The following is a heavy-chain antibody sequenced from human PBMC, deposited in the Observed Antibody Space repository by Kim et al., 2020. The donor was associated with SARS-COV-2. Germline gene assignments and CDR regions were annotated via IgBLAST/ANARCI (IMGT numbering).Heavy chain of an antibody. Sequence: GGSLRLSCAASGFTFSGSTMHWVRQASGKGLEWVGRIRSKANSYATAYAASVKNRFTISRDDSKNTAYLQMNSLKTEDKAVYYCTRVNPIAGGWYDALDIWGQETMVTVSS. CDR2: IRSKANSYAT. CDR3: TRVNPIAGGWYDALDI. V-gene: IGHV3-73*01. J-gene: IGHJ3*02. CDR1: GFTFSGST. D-gene: IGHD6-19*01.